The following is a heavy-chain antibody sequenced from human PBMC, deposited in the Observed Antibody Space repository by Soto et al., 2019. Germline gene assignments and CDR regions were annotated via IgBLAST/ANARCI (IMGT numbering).Heavy chain of an antibody. CDR2: INHSGST. V-gene: IGHV4-34*01. CDR3: ARTGWLRNDAFDI. Sequence: PSETLSLTCAAYGGSFSGYYWSWIRQPPGKGLEWIGEINHSGSTNYNPSLKSRVTISVDTSKNQFSLKLSFVTAADTAVYYCARTGWLRNDAFDIWGQGTMVTVSS. CDR1: GGSFSGYY. D-gene: IGHD5-12*01. J-gene: IGHJ3*02.